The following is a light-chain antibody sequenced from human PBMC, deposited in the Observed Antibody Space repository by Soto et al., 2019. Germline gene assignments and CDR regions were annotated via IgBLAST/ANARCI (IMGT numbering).Light chain of an antibody. CDR2: GAS. CDR1: QSITIY. CDR3: QQTYTAPRT. J-gene: IGKJ1*01. Sequence: DIQMTQSPSSLSASVGDRVTITCRASQSITIYLNWYQQQPGKAPRLLIYGASTLQTGVPSRFSGSGSMTDFTLTISDLQPEGFATYYCQQTYTAPRTFGQGTMVDI. V-gene: IGKV1-39*01.